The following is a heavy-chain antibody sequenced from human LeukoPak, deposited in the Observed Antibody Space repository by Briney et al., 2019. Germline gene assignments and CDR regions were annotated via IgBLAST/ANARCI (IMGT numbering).Heavy chain of an antibody. CDR3: AKQCGGDCYGYYFDY. D-gene: IGHD2-21*02. J-gene: IGHJ4*02. CDR2: ISGSGGST. V-gene: IGHV3-23*01. CDR1: GFTFSSCA. Sequence: QTGGSLRLSCAASGFTFSSCAMSWVRQAPGKGLEWVSAISGSGGSTYYADSVKGRFTISRDNSKNTLYLQMNSLRAEDTAVYYCAKQCGGDCYGYYFDYWGQGTLVTVSS.